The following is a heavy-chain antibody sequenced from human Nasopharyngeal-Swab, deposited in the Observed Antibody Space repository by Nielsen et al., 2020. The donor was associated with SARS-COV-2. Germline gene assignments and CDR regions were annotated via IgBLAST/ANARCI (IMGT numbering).Heavy chain of an antibody. Sequence: GGSLRLSCVGSGFTFNNFDMTWVRQAPGKGLEWISYLSVRSSSIYYADSVKGRFTISRDDAKNSVFLQMNSLRPEDTAFYYCATDVLRSFDNWGRGTLVTVSS. CDR1: GFTFNNFD. CDR3: ATDVLRSFDN. D-gene: IGHD2-8*01. CDR2: LSVRSSSI. V-gene: IGHV3-48*03. J-gene: IGHJ4*02.